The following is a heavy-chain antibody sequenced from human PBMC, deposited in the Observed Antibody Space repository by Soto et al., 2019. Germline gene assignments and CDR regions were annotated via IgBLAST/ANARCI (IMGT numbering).Heavy chain of an antibody. CDR1: GFTFKGAV. V-gene: IGHV3-15*07. D-gene: IGHD1-26*01. CDR3: AKDNQHGGYYFYAFDI. Sequence: GGSLRLSCVASGFTFKGAVMNWVRQAPGKGLEWVGRVKSKVDGGTIDYAAPVKGRFTISRDDSKDTVYLQMNSLKTEDTALYYCAKDNQHGGYYFYAFDIWGQGTMVTVSS. CDR2: VKSKVDGGTI. J-gene: IGHJ3*02.